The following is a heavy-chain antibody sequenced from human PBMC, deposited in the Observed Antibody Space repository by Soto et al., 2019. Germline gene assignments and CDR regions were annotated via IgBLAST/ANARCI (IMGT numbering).Heavy chain of an antibody. D-gene: IGHD7-27*01. J-gene: IGHJ4*02. CDR1: EITFSSYE. CDR2: ISSDGSTI. Sequence: PGGSLRLSCAASEITFSSYEMNWVRQAPGKGLEWISYISSDGSTIYYADSVKGRFTISRDNAKNSLYLQMNSLRAEDTAVYYCASPWGSFDYWGQGTLVTVSS. V-gene: IGHV3-48*03. CDR3: ASPWGSFDY.